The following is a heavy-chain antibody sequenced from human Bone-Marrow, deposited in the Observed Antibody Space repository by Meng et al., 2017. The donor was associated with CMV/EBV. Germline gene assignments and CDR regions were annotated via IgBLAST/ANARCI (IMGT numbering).Heavy chain of an antibody. CDR1: GGTFSSYA. Sequence: SVMVSSRASGGTFSSYAISWVRQAPGQGLEWMGGIIPIFGTANYAQKFQGRVTITTDESTSTAYMELSSLRSEDTAVYYCARGAYSNYRSHYYYYGMDVWGQGTTVTVSS. V-gene: IGHV1-69*05. CDR2: IIPIFGTA. CDR3: ARGAYSNYRSHYYYYGMDV. J-gene: IGHJ6*02. D-gene: IGHD4-11*01.